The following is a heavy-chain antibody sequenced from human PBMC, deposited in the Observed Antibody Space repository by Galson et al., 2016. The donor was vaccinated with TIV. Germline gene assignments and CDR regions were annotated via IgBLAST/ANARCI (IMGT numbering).Heavy chain of an antibody. CDR3: SRGILGVHTVAFDV. V-gene: IGHV3-9*01. CDR2: IYGGSARI. Sequence: SLRLSCAGSGYRFEEYAMHWVRQSPEKGLEWVAGIYGGSARIDYADSVKGRFTISRDDAKKSLFLQMNSLRPEDTALYFCSRGILGVHTVAFDVWGQGTMVTVS. J-gene: IGHJ3*01. CDR1: GYRFEEYA. D-gene: IGHD1-26*01.